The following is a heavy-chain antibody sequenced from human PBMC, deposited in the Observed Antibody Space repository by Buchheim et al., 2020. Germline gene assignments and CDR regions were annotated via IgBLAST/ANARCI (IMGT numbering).Heavy chain of an antibody. J-gene: IGHJ5*02. V-gene: IGHV3-21*02. CDR1: GFSLSDYT. CDR3: ARKGPNYYGSGDFNWFDP. CDR2: ITSSGTYI. D-gene: IGHD3-10*01. Sequence: EVQLVESGGGLVKPGGSLRLSCAASGFSLSDYTMNWVRQAPGKGLEWVSCITSSGTYIYYADSVKGRFTVSRDNAKNSVFLQMNGLRPEDTAVYYCARKGPNYYGSGDFNWFDPWGQGTL.